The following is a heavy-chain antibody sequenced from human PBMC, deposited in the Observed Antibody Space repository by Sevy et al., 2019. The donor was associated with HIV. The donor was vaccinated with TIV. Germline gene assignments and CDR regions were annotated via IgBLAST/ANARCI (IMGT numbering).Heavy chain of an antibody. CDR3: AKDHAVTTEWVVFDS. CDR1: GFTFSHYA. Sequence: GGSLRLSCAASGFTFSHYAMHWIRQAPGKGLEWVAAISFDGASRNYADSVRGRFTISMDDSKNTVYLHMRGLRSEDTAVYFCAKDHAVTTEWVVFDSWGQGTLVTVSS. CDR2: ISFDGASR. D-gene: IGHD4-17*01. V-gene: IGHV3-30*18. J-gene: IGHJ4*02.